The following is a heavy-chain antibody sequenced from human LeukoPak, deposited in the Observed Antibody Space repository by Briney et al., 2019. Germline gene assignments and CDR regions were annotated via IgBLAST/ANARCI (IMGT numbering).Heavy chain of an antibody. Sequence: GGSLRLSCAASGFTFSTYWMHWVRQAPGKGLVWVSRINPDGTTTSYADSVKGRFTISRDNTKNSLYLQMNSLRAEDTAVYYCARGRDGYNFVWFDPWGQGTLVTVSS. CDR3: ARGRDGYNFVWFDP. CDR1: GFTFSTYW. D-gene: IGHD5-24*01. CDR2: INPDGTTT. V-gene: IGHV3-74*01. J-gene: IGHJ5*02.